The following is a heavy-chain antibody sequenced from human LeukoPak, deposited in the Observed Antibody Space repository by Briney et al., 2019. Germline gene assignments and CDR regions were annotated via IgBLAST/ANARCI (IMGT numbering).Heavy chain of an antibody. D-gene: IGHD3-10*01. V-gene: IGHV5-51*01. CDR1: EYSFTSYW. Sequence: GESLKISCKGSEYSFTSYWIAWVRQMPGKGLEWMGIIYPGDSDTRYSPSFQGQVTISADKSVSTTYLQWSSLRASDTAMYYCAVLGFGEVGILDYWGQGTLVTVSS. CDR2: IYPGDSDT. J-gene: IGHJ4*02. CDR3: AVLGFGEVGILDY.